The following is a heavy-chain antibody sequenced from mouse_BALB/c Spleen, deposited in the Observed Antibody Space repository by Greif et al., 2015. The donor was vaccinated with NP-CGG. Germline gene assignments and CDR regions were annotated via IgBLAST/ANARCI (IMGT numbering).Heavy chain of an antibody. D-gene: IGHD1-1*01. J-gene: IGHJ3*01. CDR3: ASYYGSSAY. Sequence: QVQLQQSGAELAKPGASVKMSCKASGYTFTSYWMHWVKQRPGQGLEWIGYINPSTGYTEYNQKFKDKATLTADKSSSTAYMQLSSLTSEDSAVYYCASYYGSSAYWGQGTLVTVSA. V-gene: IGHV1-7*01. CDR1: GYTFTSYW. CDR2: INPSTGYT.